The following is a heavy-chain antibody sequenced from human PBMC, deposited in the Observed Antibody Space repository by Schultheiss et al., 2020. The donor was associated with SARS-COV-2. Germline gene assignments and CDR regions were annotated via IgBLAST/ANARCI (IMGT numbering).Heavy chain of an antibody. CDR3: ARKQYDAPYFDY. J-gene: IGHJ4*03. V-gene: IGHV4-59*01. CDR1: GGSISSYY. CDR2: VYYSGST. Sequence: SETLSLTCTVSGGSISSYYGSWIRQPPGKGLEWIGNVYYSGSTNYNPSLKSRVSMSVDTSTKEFSLYLNSVSAADTAVYYCARKQYDAPYFDYWGQGTTVTVSS. D-gene: IGHD1-1*01.